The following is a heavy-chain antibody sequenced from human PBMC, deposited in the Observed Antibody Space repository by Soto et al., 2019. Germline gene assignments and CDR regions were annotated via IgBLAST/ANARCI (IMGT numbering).Heavy chain of an antibody. CDR3: ARGYSSRVPDAFDI. Sequence: QVQLVQSGAEVKKPGASVKVSCKASGYTFTSYDINWVRQATGQGLEWMGWMNPNSGNTGYAQKFQGRVTMPRNTSISTAYMELSSLRSEDTAVYYCARGYSSRVPDAFDIWGQGTMVTVSS. V-gene: IGHV1-8*01. D-gene: IGHD6-13*01. CDR1: GYTFTSYD. CDR2: MNPNSGNT. J-gene: IGHJ3*02.